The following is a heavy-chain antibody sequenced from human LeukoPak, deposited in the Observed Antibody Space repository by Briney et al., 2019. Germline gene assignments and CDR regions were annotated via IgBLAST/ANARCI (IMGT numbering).Heavy chain of an antibody. J-gene: IGHJ4*02. Sequence: GRSLRLSCAASGFTFSSYAMSWVRQAPGKGLEWVSAISGSGGSTYYADSVKGRFTISRDNSKNTLYLQMNSLRAEDTAVYYCAKDPYSGSYYYFDYWGQGTLVTVSS. CDR2: ISGSGGST. D-gene: IGHD1-26*01. CDR1: GFTFSSYA. CDR3: AKDPYSGSYYYFDY. V-gene: IGHV3-23*01.